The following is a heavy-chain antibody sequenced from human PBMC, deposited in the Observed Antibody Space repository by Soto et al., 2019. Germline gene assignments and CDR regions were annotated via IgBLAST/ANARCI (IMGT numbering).Heavy chain of an antibody. Sequence: QITLKESGPTLVKPAQTLTLTCTVSGFSLSTSGEGVVWIRQPPGEALEWLALIYWDDDRRYSPSLKSRLTITKDTPKIQVVLTMTNMDPVDTATYYCAHRLRNDGSFDYWGQGTLVTVSS. D-gene: IGHD3-10*01. CDR2: IYWDDDR. J-gene: IGHJ4*02. CDR3: AHRLRNDGSFDY. V-gene: IGHV2-5*02. CDR1: GFSLSTSGEG.